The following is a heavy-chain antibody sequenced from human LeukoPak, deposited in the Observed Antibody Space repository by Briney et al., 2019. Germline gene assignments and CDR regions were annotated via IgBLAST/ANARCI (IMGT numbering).Heavy chain of an antibody. D-gene: IGHD2-2*01. CDR1: AFSFTSYW. Sequence: GESLKISCKGSAFSFTSYWIAWVRQMPGKGLEWMVIIYPGDSGTRYSPSFQGQVTMSADKSITTAYLQWSSLKASDTAIYYCARRRYCNSTSCYEGAFDIWGQGTMVTVSS. CDR2: IYPGDSGT. J-gene: IGHJ3*02. CDR3: ARRRYCNSTSCYEGAFDI. V-gene: IGHV5-51*01.